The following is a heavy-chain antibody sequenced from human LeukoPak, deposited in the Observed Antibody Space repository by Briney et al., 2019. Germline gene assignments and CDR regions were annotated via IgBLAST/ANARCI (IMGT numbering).Heavy chain of an antibody. D-gene: IGHD6-6*01. CDR2: IYYSGST. V-gene: IGHV4-39*01. J-gene: IGHJ4*02. CDR3: ARGIAARPIDY. CDR1: GGSISSSSYY. Sequence: SETLSLTCTVPGGSISSSSYYWGWIRQPPGKGLEWIGSIYYSGSTYYNPSLKSRVTISVDTSKNQFSLKLSSVTAADTAVYYCARGIAARPIDYWGQGTLVTVSS.